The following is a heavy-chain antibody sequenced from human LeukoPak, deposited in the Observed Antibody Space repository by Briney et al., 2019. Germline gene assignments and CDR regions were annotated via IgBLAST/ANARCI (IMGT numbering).Heavy chain of an antibody. CDR1: GFTFSSYG. J-gene: IGHJ4*02. CDR3: AKTPFSSGLPATLDY. D-gene: IGHD3-22*01. CDR2: ISYDGSNK. Sequence: GGSLRLSCAASGFTFSSYGMHWVRQAPGKGLEWVAVISYDGSNKYYADSVKGRFTISRDNSKNTLYLQMNSLRAEDTAVYYCAKTPFSSGLPATLDYWGQGTLVTVSS. V-gene: IGHV3-30*18.